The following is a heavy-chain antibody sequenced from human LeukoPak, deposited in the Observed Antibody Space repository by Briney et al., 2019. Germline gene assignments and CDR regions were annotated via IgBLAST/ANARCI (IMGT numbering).Heavy chain of an antibody. CDR1: GYTFTGYY. J-gene: IGHJ4*02. Sequence: EASVKVSCKASGYTFTGYYIHWVRQAPGQGLEWMGWINPNIGVTNYAQKVQGRVTMTRDTSLSTAYMELGSLRSDDTAVYYCARTVGSYYDYWGQGTLVTVSS. CDR3: ARTVGSYYDY. CDR2: INPNIGVT. D-gene: IGHD3-10*01. V-gene: IGHV1-2*02.